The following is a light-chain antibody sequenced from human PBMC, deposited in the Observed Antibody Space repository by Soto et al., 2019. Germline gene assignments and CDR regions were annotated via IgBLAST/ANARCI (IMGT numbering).Light chain of an antibody. J-gene: IGLJ2*01. CDR2: EVT. CDR3: SSYIISSTPEVL. V-gene: IGLV2-14*01. Sequence: QSALTQPASVSGSPGQSITISCTGTSSDIGAYIHVSWYQQHPGKAPKLIIFEVTHRPSGVSDRFSGSKSGNTASLTISGLRTEDEADYYCSSYIISSTPEVLFGGGTKLTVL. CDR1: SSDIGAYIH.